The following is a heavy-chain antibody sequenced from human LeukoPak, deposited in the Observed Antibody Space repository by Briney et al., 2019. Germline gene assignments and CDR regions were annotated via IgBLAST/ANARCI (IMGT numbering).Heavy chain of an antibody. CDR1: GFSFRTYG. CDR2: ISGSGDNT. D-gene: IGHD1-26*01. J-gene: IGHJ6*03. V-gene: IGHV3-23*01. CDR3: AKAYSDYMDV. Sequence: GGTLRLSCAASGFSFRTYGMSWVRQAPGKRLEWVSGISGSGDNTHNADFVKGRFTISRDNSKNTLYLQMNSLRAEDAAVYYCAKAYSDYMDVWGKGTTVTISS.